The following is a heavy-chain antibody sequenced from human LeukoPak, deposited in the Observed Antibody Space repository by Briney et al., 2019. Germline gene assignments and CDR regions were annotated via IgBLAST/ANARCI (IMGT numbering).Heavy chain of an antibody. D-gene: IGHD4-17*01. J-gene: IGHJ4*02. V-gene: IGHV3-30*18. Sequence: PGGSLRLSCAASGFTFSSYGMRWVRQAPGKGLEWVAVISYDGSNKYYADSVKGRFTISRDNSKNTLYLQMNSLRAEDTAVYYCAKAGDYVVWDFDYWGQGTLVTVSS. CDR1: GFTFSSYG. CDR3: AKAGDYVVWDFDY. CDR2: ISYDGSNK.